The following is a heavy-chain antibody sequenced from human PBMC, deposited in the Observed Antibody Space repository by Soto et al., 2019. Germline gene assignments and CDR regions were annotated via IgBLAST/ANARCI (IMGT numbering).Heavy chain of an antibody. J-gene: IGHJ4*02. Sequence: EVQLVESGGGLVQPGGSLRLSCEASGFTLSYYWMHWVRQAPGKGLEWVSRIKSDGTGISYADSVKGRFTISRDNAKNTLFLQMNSRRAEDTAVYYCENSYWPVGNYWGQGILVTVSS. V-gene: IGHV3-74*01. CDR3: ENSYWPVGNY. D-gene: IGHD1-26*01. CDR1: GFTLSYYW. CDR2: IKSDGTGI.